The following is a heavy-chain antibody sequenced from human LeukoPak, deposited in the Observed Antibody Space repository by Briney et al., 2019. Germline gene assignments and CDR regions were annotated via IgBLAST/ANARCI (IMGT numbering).Heavy chain of an antibody. V-gene: IGHV4-34*09. D-gene: IGHD4-17*01. CDR2: INHSGST. CDR1: GGSFSGYY. Sequence: SETLSLTCAVYGGSFSGYYWSWIRQPPGKGLEWIGEINHSGSTYYNPSLKSRVTISVDTSKNQFSLKLSSVTAADTAVYYCARGDTVTTRGYYFDYWGQGTLVTVSS. CDR3: ARGDTVTTRGYYFDY. J-gene: IGHJ4*02.